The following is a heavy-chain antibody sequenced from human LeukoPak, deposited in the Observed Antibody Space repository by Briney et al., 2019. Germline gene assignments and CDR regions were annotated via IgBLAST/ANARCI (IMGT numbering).Heavy chain of an antibody. CDR1: GFTVSSNY. CDR3: ARDLPISYYDSSGYYDY. Sequence: GGSLRLSCAASGFTVSSNYMIWVRQAPGKGLEWVSVIDSGGSTYYADSVKGRFTISRDNSKNALYLQLNSLRAEDTAVYYCARDLPISYYDSSGYYDYWGQGTLVTVSS. J-gene: IGHJ4*02. D-gene: IGHD3-22*01. CDR2: IDSGGST. V-gene: IGHV3-53*01.